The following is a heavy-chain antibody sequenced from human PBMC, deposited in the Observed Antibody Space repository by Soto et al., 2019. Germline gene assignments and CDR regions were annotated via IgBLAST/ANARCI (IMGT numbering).Heavy chain of an antibody. D-gene: IGHD2-2*01. CDR2: IFSNDDK. V-gene: IGHV2-26*01. J-gene: IGHJ5*02. Sequence: SGPTLVNPTETLTLTCTVSGLSLSNGKLGVSWIRQPPGKALEWLAHIFSNDDKSYSTSLRSRVTISKDTSRSQVVLTMTNMYPLDSATYYCALIKDCSRTDCSLASFDPWGQGTLVTVSS. CDR1: GLSLSNGKLG. CDR3: ALIKDCSRTDCSLASFDP.